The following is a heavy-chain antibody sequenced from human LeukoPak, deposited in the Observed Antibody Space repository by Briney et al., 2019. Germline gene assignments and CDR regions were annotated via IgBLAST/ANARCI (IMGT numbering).Heavy chain of an antibody. V-gene: IGHV3-7*03. J-gene: IGHJ4*02. Sequence: PGGSLRLSCAASGFTFRNNCMNWIRQTPGKGLEWVADISPNASNTCYVDSVKGRFTISRDNAKNLLYLQMNSLRVDDTAVYYCTSISLGANEDYWGQGTRVTVSS. D-gene: IGHD1-26*01. CDR2: ISPNASNT. CDR3: TSISLGANEDY. CDR1: GFTFRNNC.